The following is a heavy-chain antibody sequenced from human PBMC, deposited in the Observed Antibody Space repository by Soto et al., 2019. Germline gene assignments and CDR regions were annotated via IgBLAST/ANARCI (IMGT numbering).Heavy chain of an antibody. CDR2: ISYDGSNK. CDR1: GFTFSSYA. J-gene: IGHJ2*01. D-gene: IGHD6-19*01. CDR3: ARDLWSGAGAGTLGWYFDL. Sequence: QVQLVESGGGVVQPGRSLRLSCAASGFTFSSYAMHWVRQAPGKGLEWVAVISYDGSNKYYADSVKGRFTISRDNSKNTVYLQMNSLRAEDTAVYYCARDLWSGAGAGTLGWYFDLWGRGTLVTVSS. V-gene: IGHV3-30-3*01.